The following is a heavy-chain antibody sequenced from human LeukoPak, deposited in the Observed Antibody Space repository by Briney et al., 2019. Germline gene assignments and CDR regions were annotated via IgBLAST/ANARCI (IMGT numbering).Heavy chain of an antibody. CDR1: GFTFSSYS. CDR3: ARDLVGYGGGFDY. CDR2: ISYDGSNK. V-gene: IGHV3-30*04. D-gene: IGHD4-23*01. Sequence: GGSLRLSCAGSGFTFSSYSIHWVRQVSGKGLEWAAVISYDGSNKYYADSVKGRFTISRDNSRNTVYLQMNSLRPEDTAVYSCARDLVGYGGGFDYWGQGTLVTVS. J-gene: IGHJ4*02.